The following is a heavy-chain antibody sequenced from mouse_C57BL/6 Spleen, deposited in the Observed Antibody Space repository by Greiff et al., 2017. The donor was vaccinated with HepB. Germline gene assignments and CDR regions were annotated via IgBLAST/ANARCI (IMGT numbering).Heavy chain of an antibody. CDR1: GFTFSDYG. CDR3: ARVVDYWDFDV. J-gene: IGHJ1*03. D-gene: IGHD1-1*01. V-gene: IGHV5-17*01. Sequence: EVKLVESGGGLVKPGGSLKLSCAASGFTFSDYGMHWVRQAPEKGLEWVAYISSGSSTIYYADTVKGRFTISRDNANNTLFLQMTSLRSEDTAMYYCARVVDYWDFDVWGTGTTVTVSS. CDR2: ISSGSSTI.